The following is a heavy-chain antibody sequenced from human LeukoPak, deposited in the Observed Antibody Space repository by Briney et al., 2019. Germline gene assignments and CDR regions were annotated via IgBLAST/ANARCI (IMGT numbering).Heavy chain of an antibody. CDR2: TSGSGGST. CDR3: AKAEGWYYDSTRAPPGHAFDI. Sequence: GGSLRLSCAASAFIFRNYAMSWVRQAPGKGLEWVSATSGSGGSTYYADFVKGRFTISRDNSKNTLYLQMNSLRAEDTAVYYCAKAEGWYYDSTRAPPGHAFDIWGQGTMVTVSS. J-gene: IGHJ3*02. V-gene: IGHV3-23*01. CDR1: AFIFRNYA. D-gene: IGHD3-22*01.